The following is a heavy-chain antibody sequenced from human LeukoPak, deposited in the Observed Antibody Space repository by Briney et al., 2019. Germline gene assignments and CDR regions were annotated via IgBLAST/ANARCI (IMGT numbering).Heavy chain of an antibody. CDR2: IYNSGTT. D-gene: IGHD1-26*01. V-gene: IGHV4-31*03. J-gene: IGHJ4*02. CDR3: ARARVGATPYYFDY. CDR1: GGSISTGGYY. Sequence: SQTLSLTCTVSGGSISTGGYYWTWIRQHPGKGLEWIGYIYNSGTTYYNPSLESRVTISGDTSKNQFSLKLNSVTAADTAVYYCARARVGATPYYFDYWGQGTLVTVSS.